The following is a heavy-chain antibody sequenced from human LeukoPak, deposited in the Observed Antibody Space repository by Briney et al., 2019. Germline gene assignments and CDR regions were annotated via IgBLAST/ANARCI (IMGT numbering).Heavy chain of an antibody. V-gene: IGHV4-61*02. CDR3: ARTYYYDSSGYYRYGTTYSWFDP. CDR2: IYTSGST. Sequence: SQTLSLTCTVSGGSISSGSYYWSWIRQPAGKGLEWIGRIYTSGSTNYNPSLKSRVTISVDTSKNQFSLKLSSVTAADTAVYYCARTYYYDSSGYYRYGTTYSWFDPWGQGTLVTVSS. D-gene: IGHD3-22*01. J-gene: IGHJ5*02. CDR1: GGSISSGSYY.